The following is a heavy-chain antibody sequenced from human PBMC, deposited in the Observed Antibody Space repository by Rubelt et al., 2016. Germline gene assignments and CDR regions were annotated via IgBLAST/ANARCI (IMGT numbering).Heavy chain of an antibody. Sequence: ELQVVESGGGLVKPGGSLRLSCAASGFNFRSYTMNWVRQGPGKGLEWASSISSSSSYIYYADSEKGRFTISRDNAKNSLYLQMNSLRAEDAAVYYCARASSGYDFDYWGQGMLVTVSS. CDR3: ARASSGYDFDY. CDR1: GFNFRSYT. D-gene: IGHD3-22*01. J-gene: IGHJ4*02. CDR2: ISSSSSYI. V-gene: IGHV3-21*04.